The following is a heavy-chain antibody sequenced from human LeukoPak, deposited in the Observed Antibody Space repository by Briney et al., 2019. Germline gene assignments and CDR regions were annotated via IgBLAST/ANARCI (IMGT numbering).Heavy chain of an antibody. J-gene: IGHJ5*02. CDR1: GFTFSSYG. CDR2: IWYDGSNK. Sequence: SGGSLRLSCAASGFTFSSYGMPWVRQAPGKGLEWVAVIWYDGSNKYYADSVKGRFTISRDNSKNTLYLQMNSLRAEDTAVYYCARDRAMMGNWFDPWGQGTLVTVSS. CDR3: ARDRAMMGNWFDP. D-gene: IGHD3-22*01. V-gene: IGHV3-33*01.